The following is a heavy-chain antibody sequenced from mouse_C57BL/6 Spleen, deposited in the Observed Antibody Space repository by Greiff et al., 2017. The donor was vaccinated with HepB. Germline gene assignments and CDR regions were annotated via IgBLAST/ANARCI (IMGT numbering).Heavy chain of an antibody. V-gene: IGHV6-3*01. CDR1: GFTFSNYW. Sequence: EVKLEESGGGLVQPGGSIKLSCVASGFTFSNYWMNWVRQSPEKGLEWVAQIRLKSDNYATHYAESVKGRFTISRDDSKRSVYLQMNNLRAEDTGMYYCTEDRPFAYWGQGTLVTVSA. J-gene: IGHJ3*01. CDR3: TEDRPFAY. CDR2: IRLKSDNYAT.